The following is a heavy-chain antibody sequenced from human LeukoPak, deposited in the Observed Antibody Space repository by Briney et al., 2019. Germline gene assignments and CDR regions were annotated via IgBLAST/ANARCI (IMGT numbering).Heavy chain of an antibody. V-gene: IGHV3-11*04. CDR3: ARESYGGNPYYFDY. CDR2: ISSSGSTI. J-gene: IGHJ4*02. Sequence: PGGSLRLSCTVSGFTVSTNYMSWIRQAPGKGLEWVSYISSSGSTIYYADSVKGRFTISRDNAKNSLYLQMNSLRAEDTAVYYCARESYGGNPYYFDYWGQGTLVTVSS. D-gene: IGHD4-23*01. CDR1: GFTVSTNY.